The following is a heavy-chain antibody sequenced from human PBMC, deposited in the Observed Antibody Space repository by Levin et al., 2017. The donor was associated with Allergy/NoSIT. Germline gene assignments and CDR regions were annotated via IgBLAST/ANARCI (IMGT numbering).Heavy chain of an antibody. V-gene: IGHV1-18*01. D-gene: IGHD3-3*01. J-gene: IGHJ4*02. CDR2: INPKNGHT. CDR3: ARIFVASAISRFDY. Sequence: ASVKVSCKASGYTFSTYGVTWVRQAPGQGLEWMGWINPKNGHTNYAQKIEDRVTLTTDTSTTTAYMELRSLRSDDPAVYYCARIFVASAISRFDYWGQGTLVTVSS. CDR1: GYTFSTYG.